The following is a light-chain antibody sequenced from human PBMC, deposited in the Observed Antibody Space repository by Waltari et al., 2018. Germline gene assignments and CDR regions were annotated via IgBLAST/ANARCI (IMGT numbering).Light chain of an antibody. CDR1: SSDVRNYNL. V-gene: IGLV2-23*02. CDR2: EVT. J-gene: IGLJ1*01. CDR3: CSYSGSSTSLG. Sequence: QSALTQPASVSGSPGQSITISCTGTSSDVRNYNLVSWYQQHPGKAPTLMIYEVTKRPSGVSNRFSGSKSGTTASLTISGLQADDEADYYCCSYSGSSTSLGFGTGTKVTV.